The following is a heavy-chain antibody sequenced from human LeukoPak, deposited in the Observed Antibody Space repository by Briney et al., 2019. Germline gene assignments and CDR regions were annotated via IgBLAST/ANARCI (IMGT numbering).Heavy chain of an antibody. V-gene: IGHV1-18*01. D-gene: IGHD3-16*01. CDR2: IGGYNGKT. Sequence: GASVKVSCKASGYTFTSYGISWVRQAPGQGLEWMGWIGGYNGKTNYAQKLQGRVTMTTDTSTSTVYMELRSLRSDDTAVYYCARVGSGLRVSGWFDSWGQGTLVTVSS. CDR3: ARVGSGLRVSGWFDS. J-gene: IGHJ5*01. CDR1: GYTFTSYG.